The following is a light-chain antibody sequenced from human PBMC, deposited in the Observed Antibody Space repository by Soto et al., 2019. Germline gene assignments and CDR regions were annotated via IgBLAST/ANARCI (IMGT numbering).Light chain of an antibody. CDR2: GAS. CDR3: QQYSSSPRT. J-gene: IGKJ1*01. V-gene: IGKV3-20*01. CDR1: QSVSSSC. Sequence: EIVLTQSPGTLSLTPGERATLSCRASQSVSSSCLAWYQQKPGQAPRLLIYGASSRATGIPDRFSGSGSGTDFTLTISRLEPEDFAVYYCQQYSSSPRTFGQGTKVEVK.